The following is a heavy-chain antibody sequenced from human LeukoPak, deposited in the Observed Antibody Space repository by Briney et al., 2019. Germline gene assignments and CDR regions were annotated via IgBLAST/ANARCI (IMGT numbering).Heavy chain of an antibody. CDR3: ARSGYRYGADASEI. J-gene: IGHJ3*02. Sequence: SETLSLTCTVSGGSISSYYWNWIRQPPGKGLEWIGYIYYSGSTNYNSSLKSRVIISVDTSKNQFSLKLSSVTAADTAVYYCARSGYRYGADASEIWGQGTMVTVSS. D-gene: IGHD5-18*01. CDR2: IYYSGST. CDR1: GGSISSYY. V-gene: IGHV4-59*01.